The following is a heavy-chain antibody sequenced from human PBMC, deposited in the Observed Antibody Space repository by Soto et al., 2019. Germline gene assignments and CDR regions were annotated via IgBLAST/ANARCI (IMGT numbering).Heavy chain of an antibody. CDR2: MSYDGSHI. Sequence: QVHLVESGGGVVQPGRSLRLSCAASGFTFSSYTIHWVRQAPGTGLEWVAVMSYDGSHIYYADSVEGRFTISRDNSRNTLYLQMNSLRVEDTAAYYCARGFVGSSSFYSFDYWGQGTLVTVSS. D-gene: IGHD6-6*01. CDR3: ARGFVGSSSFYSFDY. V-gene: IGHV3-30-3*01. CDR1: GFTFSSYT. J-gene: IGHJ4*02.